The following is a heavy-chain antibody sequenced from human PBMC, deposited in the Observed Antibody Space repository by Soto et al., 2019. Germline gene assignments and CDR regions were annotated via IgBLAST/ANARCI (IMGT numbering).Heavy chain of an antibody. J-gene: IGHJ1*01. CDR1: GFTFSDHY. CDR3: ARTYGDPWSEYFQH. V-gene: IGHV3-72*01. CDR2: TRNKANSYTT. D-gene: IGHD4-17*01. Sequence: GGSLRLSCAASGFTFSDHYMDWVRQAPGKGLEWVGRTRNKANSYTTEYAASVKDRFTISRDDSKNSLYLQMNSLKTEDTAVYYCARTYGDPWSEYFQHWGQGTLVTVSS.